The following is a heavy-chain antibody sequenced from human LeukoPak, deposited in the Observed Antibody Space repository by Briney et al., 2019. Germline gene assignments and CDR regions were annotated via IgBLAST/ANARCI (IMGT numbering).Heavy chain of an antibody. CDR2: IDPSDSYT. Sequence: GGSLKISCKGSGYSFTSYWISWVRQMPGKGLEWMGRIDPSDSYTNYSPSFQGHVTISADKSISTAYLQWSSLKASDTAMYYCARHPSGSYYQFDYWGQGTLVTVSS. D-gene: IGHD1-26*01. V-gene: IGHV5-10-1*01. CDR3: ARHPSGSYYQFDY. J-gene: IGHJ4*02. CDR1: GYSFTSYW.